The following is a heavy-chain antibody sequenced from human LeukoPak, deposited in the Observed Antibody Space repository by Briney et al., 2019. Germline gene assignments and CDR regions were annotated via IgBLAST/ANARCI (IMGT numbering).Heavy chain of an antibody. Sequence: SEALSVTCIVSGGSISKYYWIWIRQPPGKREEWIGYIYYSGSTNYNPPLKSRVTIPVDTSKNQFSMKLSSVTAADSAVYYCARDPAAYLDYWGQGTLVTVSS. J-gene: IGHJ4*02. CDR1: GGSISKYY. V-gene: IGHV4-59*12. D-gene: IGHD6-13*01. CDR2: IYYSGST. CDR3: ARDPAAYLDY.